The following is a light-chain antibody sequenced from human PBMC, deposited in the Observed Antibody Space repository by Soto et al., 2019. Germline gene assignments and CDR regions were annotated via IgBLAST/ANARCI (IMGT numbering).Light chain of an antibody. CDR1: QTIRRY. CDR3: QQGYSSTHT. J-gene: IGKJ1*01. CDR2: AAS. V-gene: IGKV1-39*01. Sequence: DIQMTQSPSSLSASLGDRVTITCRATQTIRRYINSYQQNPRKAPKLLIYAASSLQSAVPSRFGGSGSGTDFNLPISSLQPEDFATYYCQQGYSSTHTFGQGTKVDIK.